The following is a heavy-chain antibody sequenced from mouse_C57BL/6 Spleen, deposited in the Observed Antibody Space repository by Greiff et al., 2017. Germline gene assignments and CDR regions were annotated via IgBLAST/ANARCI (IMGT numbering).Heavy chain of an antibody. D-gene: IGHD1-1*01. J-gene: IGHJ4*01. CDR1: GFTFSSYA. V-gene: IGHV5-4*01. Sequence: EVKVEESGGGLVKPGGSLKLSCAASGFTFSSYAMSWVRQTPEKRLEWVATISDGGRYTYYPDNVKGRFTISRDNAKNNLYLQMSHLKSEDTAMYYCARDSYYGSSSFYAMDYWGQGTSVTVSS. CDR3: ARDSYYGSSSFYAMDY. CDR2: ISDGGRYT.